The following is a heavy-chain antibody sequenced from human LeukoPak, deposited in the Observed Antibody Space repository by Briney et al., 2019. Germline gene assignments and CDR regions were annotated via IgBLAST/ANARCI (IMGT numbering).Heavy chain of an antibody. CDR1: GFTFSTYG. V-gene: IGHV3-30*18. CDR2: LSYDGGNK. J-gene: IGHJ4*02. CDR3: AKDYAAMVRGVFDY. Sequence: PGGSLRLSCAASGFTFSTYGMHWVRQAPGKGLEWVAVLSYDGGNKHYADSVKGRFFISRDNSKNTLYLQMNSLRAEDTAVYYCAKDYAAMVRGVFDYWGQGTLVTVSS. D-gene: IGHD3-10*01.